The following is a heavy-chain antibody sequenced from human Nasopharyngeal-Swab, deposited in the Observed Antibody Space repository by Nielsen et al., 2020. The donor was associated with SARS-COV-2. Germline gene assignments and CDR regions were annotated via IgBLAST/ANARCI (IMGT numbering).Heavy chain of an antibody. D-gene: IGHD6-19*01. Sequence: SETLSLTCTVSGGSISSYYWSWVRQPPGKGLEWIGYIYYSGSTNYNPPLKSRVTISVDTSKNQFSLKLSSVTAADTAVYYCARTGDSSGWYSSFDYWGQGTLVTVSS. CDR1: GGSISSYY. CDR2: IYYSGST. CDR3: ARTGDSSGWYSSFDY. V-gene: IGHV4-59*01. J-gene: IGHJ4*02.